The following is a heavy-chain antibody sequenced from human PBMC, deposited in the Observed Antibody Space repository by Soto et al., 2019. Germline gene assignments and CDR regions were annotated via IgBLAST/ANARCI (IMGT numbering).Heavy chain of an antibody. J-gene: IGHJ6*02. D-gene: IGHD5-12*01. Sequence: GGSLRLSCAASGFTFSSYGMHWVRQAPGKGLEWVAVISYDGSNKYYADSVKGRFTISRDNSKNTLYLQMSSLRAEDTAVYYCARDRGGYDRLYYYHGMDVWGQGTTVTVSS. CDR3: ARDRGGYDRLYYYHGMDV. CDR1: GFTFSSYG. V-gene: IGHV3-30*03. CDR2: ISYDGSNK.